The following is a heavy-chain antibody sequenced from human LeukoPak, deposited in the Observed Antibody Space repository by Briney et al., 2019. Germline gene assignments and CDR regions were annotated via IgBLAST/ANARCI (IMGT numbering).Heavy chain of an antibody. V-gene: IGHV3-7*01. CDR2: IKQEGSET. CDR3: ARDRSDILTGYNDAFDI. D-gene: IGHD3-9*01. J-gene: IGHJ3*02. Sequence: PGGSLRLSCADSGFTFSSYWMSWVRQAPGKVLEGVANIKQEGSETYYVDSVKGRFTISRDNAKKSVYLQMNSLRAEDTAVYYCARDRSDILTGYNDAFDIWGQGTMVTVSS. CDR1: GFTFSSYW.